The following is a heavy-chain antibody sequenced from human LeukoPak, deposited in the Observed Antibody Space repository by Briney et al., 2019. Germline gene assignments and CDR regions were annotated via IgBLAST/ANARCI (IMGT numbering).Heavy chain of an antibody. V-gene: IGHV4-34*01. CDR1: GGSFSGYY. Sequence: SETLSLTCAVYGGSFSGYYWSWIRQPPGKGLEWIGEINHSGSTNYNPSLKSRVTISVGTSKNQFSLKLSSVTAADTAVYYCARGRGDSSSRRRFDYWGQGTLVTVSS. CDR3: ARGRGDSSSRRRFDY. CDR2: INHSGST. J-gene: IGHJ4*02. D-gene: IGHD6-13*01.